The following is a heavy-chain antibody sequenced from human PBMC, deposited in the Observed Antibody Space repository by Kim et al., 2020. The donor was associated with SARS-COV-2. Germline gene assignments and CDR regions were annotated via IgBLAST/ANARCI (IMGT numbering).Heavy chain of an antibody. CDR1: GGTFSSYA. D-gene: IGHD3-22*01. CDR3: ARERGGPDYYDSSGYSQRPFDY. Sequence: SVKVSCKASGGTFSSYAISWVRQAPGQGLEWMGGIIPIFGTANYAQKFQGRVTITADESTSTAYMELSSLRSEDTAVYYCARERGGPDYYDSSGYSQRPFDYWGQGTLVTVSS. CDR2: IIPIFGTA. J-gene: IGHJ4*02. V-gene: IGHV1-69*13.